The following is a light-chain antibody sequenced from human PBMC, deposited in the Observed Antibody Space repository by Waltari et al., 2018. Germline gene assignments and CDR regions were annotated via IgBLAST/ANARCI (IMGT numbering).Light chain of an antibody. CDR3: QQYDDFPPYT. CDR1: RDINNF. V-gene: IGKV1-33*01. J-gene: IGKJ2*01. Sequence: DIQMTQSPSSLSASVVDRVTISCQASRDINNFLNWYQQKPGKAPTLLIYDASNLEIGVQSRFSGRGSGTHFTFTISSLQPEDVATYYCQQYDDFPPYTFGQGTKVEIK. CDR2: DAS.